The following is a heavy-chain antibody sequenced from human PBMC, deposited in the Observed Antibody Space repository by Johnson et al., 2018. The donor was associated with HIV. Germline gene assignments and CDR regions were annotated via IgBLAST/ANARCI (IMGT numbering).Heavy chain of an antibody. J-gene: IGHJ3*02. CDR2: ISWNSASI. Sequence: VQLVESGGGLVQPGRSLRLSCAASGFTFDDYAMHWVRQAPGKGLEWVSGISWNSASIGAADSVEGRITISSDNAKNSLYLQMNRLRAEDTALYYCAKDMSRIAAGSDAVDIWGQGTMVTVSS. D-gene: IGHD6-13*01. V-gene: IGHV3-9*01. CDR3: AKDMSRIAAGSDAVDI. CDR1: GFTFDDYA.